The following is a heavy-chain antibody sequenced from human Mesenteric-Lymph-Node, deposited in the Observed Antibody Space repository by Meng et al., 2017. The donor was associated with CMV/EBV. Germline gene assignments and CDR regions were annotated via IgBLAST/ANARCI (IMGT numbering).Heavy chain of an antibody. Sequence: GSLRLSCTVSGGSVSSGSYYWSWIRQPPGKGLEWIGYIYYSGSTNYNPSLKSRVTISVDTSKNQFSLKLSSVTAADTAVYYCARARGHSSSWYFNPWGQGTLVTVSS. J-gene: IGHJ5*02. CDR2: IYYSGST. CDR1: GGSVSSGSYY. D-gene: IGHD6-13*01. V-gene: IGHV4-61*01. CDR3: ARARGHSSSWYFNP.